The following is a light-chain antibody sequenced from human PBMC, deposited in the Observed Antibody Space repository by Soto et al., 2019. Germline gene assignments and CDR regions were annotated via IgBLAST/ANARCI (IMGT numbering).Light chain of an antibody. CDR2: GNT. J-gene: IGLJ3*02. CDR1: SSNIGTGYD. CDR3: HSYDSSLSGSGV. Sequence: QSVLTQPPSVSGAPGQRVIISCTGSSSNIGTGYDVHWYQQLPGTAPTLLIYGNTNRPSWVPDRFSGSKSGTSAALAITGLQAEDEDHYYCHSYDSSLSGSGVFGGGTQLTVL. V-gene: IGLV1-40*01.